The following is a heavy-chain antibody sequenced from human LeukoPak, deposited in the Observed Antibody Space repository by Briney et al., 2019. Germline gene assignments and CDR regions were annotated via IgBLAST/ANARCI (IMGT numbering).Heavy chain of an antibody. V-gene: IGHV1-2*02. CDR3: ARLEMATPRGAFDI. CDR2: INPNSGGT. D-gene: IGHD5-24*01. CDR1: GYTFTGYY. J-gene: IGHJ3*02. Sequence: ASVKVSCKASGYTFTGYYMHWVRQAPGQGLEWMGWINPNSGGTNYAQKFQGRVTMTRDTSISTAYMELSRLRSDDTAVYYCARLEMATPRGAFDIWGQGTMVTVSS.